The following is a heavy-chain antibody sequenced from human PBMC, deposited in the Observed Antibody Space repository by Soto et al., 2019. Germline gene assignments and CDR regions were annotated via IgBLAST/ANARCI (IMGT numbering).Heavy chain of an antibody. D-gene: IGHD3-22*01. CDR1: GGSISSGGYA. J-gene: IGHJ3*02. V-gene: IGHV4-30-2*06. CDR2: IYHSGNA. CDR3: AGATQYFFDDSGYPTGTHFAPDI. Sequence: PSETLSVTCAVSGGSISSGGYAWNWIRQSPGKGLEWIGYIYHSGNAYYNPSLKSRVIISVDNSENQFSLKVTSVTAADTAVYYCAGATQYFFDDSGYPTGTHFAPDIWGQGKMVT.